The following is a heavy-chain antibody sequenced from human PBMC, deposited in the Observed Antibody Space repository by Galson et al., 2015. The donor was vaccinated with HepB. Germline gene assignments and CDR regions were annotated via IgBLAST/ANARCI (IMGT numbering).Heavy chain of an antibody. D-gene: IGHD3-22*01. Sequence: SVKVSCKASGYTFASYGISWVRQAPGQGLEWLGWISAYNGNTNYAQKLQGRVTMTTDTSTSTAYMELRSLRSDDTAVYYCAKSYYYDSSGYLDAFDIWGQGTMVTVSS. CDR3: AKSYYYDSSGYLDAFDI. CDR2: ISAYNGNT. CDR1: GYTFASYG. V-gene: IGHV1-18*01. J-gene: IGHJ3*02.